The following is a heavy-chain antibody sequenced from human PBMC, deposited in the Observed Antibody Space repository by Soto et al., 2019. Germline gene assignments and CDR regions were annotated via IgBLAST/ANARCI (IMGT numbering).Heavy chain of an antibody. Sequence: PSETLSLTCTVSGGSISNNDSYWSWVRQPPGKGLEWIGYIYYSGSTNYNPSLKSRVTISVDTSKNQFSLKLSSVTAADTAVYYCARGLAVAPQWDWFDPWGQGTLVTVSS. CDR2: IYYSGST. CDR1: GGSISNNDSY. J-gene: IGHJ5*02. V-gene: IGHV4-30-4*01. D-gene: IGHD6-19*01. CDR3: ARGLAVAPQWDWFDP.